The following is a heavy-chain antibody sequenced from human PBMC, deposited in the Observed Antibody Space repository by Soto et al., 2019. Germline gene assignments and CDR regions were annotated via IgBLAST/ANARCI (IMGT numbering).Heavy chain of an antibody. Sequence: ASVKVSCKASGYTFTSYYMHWVRQAPGQGLEWMGIINPSGGSTSYAQKFQGRVTITRDTSASTAYMELSSLRSEDTAVYYCAREEVVVVPAAVKIYGMDVWGQGTTVTVSS. CDR3: AREEVVVVPAAVKIYGMDV. J-gene: IGHJ6*02. CDR2: INPSGGST. V-gene: IGHV1-46*01. CDR1: GYTFTSYY. D-gene: IGHD2-2*01.